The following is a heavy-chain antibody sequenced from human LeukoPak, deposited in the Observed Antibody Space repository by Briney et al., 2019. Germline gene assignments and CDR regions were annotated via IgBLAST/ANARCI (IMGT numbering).Heavy chain of an antibody. CDR2: IKQDGSEK. CDR1: GFTFSSYW. V-gene: IGHV3-7*04. Sequence: GGSLRLSCAASGFTFSSYWMSWVRQAPGKGLEWVANIKQDGSEKYYVDSVKGRFTISRDNAKNSLYLQMNSLRAEDTAVYYCAWDSSGWSHPNWFDPWGQGTLVTVSS. D-gene: IGHD6-19*01. J-gene: IGHJ5*02. CDR3: AWDSSGWSHPNWFDP.